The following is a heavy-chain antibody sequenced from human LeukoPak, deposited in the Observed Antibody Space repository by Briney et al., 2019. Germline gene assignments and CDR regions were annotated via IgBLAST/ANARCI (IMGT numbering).Heavy chain of an antibody. CDR1: GFTFSSYA. D-gene: IGHD5-24*01. CDR3: AREGDGYNSPIDY. CDR2: ITSAGDR. J-gene: IGHJ4*02. Sequence: PGGSLRLSCAASGFTFSSYAMSWVRQAPGKGLEWVSTITSAGDRYYPGSVKGRFTISRDNAKNSLFLQMNSLRAEDTAVYYCAREGDGYNSPIDYWGQGTLVTVS. V-gene: IGHV3-13*01.